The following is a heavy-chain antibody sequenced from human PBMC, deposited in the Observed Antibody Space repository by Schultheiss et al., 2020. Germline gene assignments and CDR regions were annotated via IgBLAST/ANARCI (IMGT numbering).Heavy chain of an antibody. Sequence: GGSLRLSCAASGFNFSTYGMHWVRQSPGKGLEWVAVISYDGSNKYYADSVKGRFTISRDNSKNTLYLQMDSLRAEDTAVYYCAKGLSSGGSCYSPSDYWGQGTLVTVAS. CDR3: AKGLSSGGSCYSPSDY. J-gene: IGHJ4*02. V-gene: IGHV3-30*18. D-gene: IGHD2-15*01. CDR2: ISYDGSNK. CDR1: GFNFSTYG.